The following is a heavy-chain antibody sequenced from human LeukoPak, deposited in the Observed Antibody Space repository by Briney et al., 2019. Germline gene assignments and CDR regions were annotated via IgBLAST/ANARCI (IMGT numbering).Heavy chain of an antibody. J-gene: IGHJ4*02. CDR1: GGSISSGGYY. V-gene: IGHV4-31*03. CDR3: ARGSRPYDFWSGSFDY. Sequence: SETLSLTCTVSGGSISSGGYYWSWIRQHPGKGLEWIGYIYYSGSTYYNPSLKSRVTISVDTSKNQFSLKLSSVTAADTAVYYCARGSRPYDFWSGSFDYWGQGTLVTVSS. CDR2: IYYSGST. D-gene: IGHD3-3*01.